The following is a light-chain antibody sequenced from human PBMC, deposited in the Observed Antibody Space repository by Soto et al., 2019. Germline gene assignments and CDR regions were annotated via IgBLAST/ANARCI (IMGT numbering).Light chain of an antibody. CDR2: GAS. CDR3: QQYGRSPRT. Sequence: IVVTQSPCSVCFSPLVRCTLSGRASQSVDSSYLAWYQQKPGQAPRLLIYGASSRATGIPDRFSGSGSGTDFTLTISRLESEDFAVYYCQQYGRSPRTFGQGTKVDIK. CDR1: QSVDSSY. J-gene: IGKJ1*01. V-gene: IGKV3-20*01.